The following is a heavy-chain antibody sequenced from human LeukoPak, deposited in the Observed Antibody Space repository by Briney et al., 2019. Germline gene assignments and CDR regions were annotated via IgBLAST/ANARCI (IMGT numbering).Heavy chain of an antibody. J-gene: IGHJ6*02. D-gene: IGHD2-15*01. Sequence: GGSLRLSCVASGFPFSVSWIHWVRQTPGKGLVWVSLIRSDGTITNYADSVKGRFITSRDNTKNTVYLQMNSLRAEDTGIYYCVKDHFYSMEVWGQGTTVTVSS. CDR3: VKDHFYSMEV. V-gene: IGHV3-74*01. CDR2: IRSDGTIT. CDR1: GFPFSVSW.